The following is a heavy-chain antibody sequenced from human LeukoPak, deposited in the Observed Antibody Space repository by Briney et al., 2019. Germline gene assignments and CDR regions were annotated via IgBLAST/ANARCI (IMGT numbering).Heavy chain of an antibody. Sequence: GGSLRLSCAASGFTFRSYIMNWVRQAPGKGLEWVSVIYSSGSTYYADSVKGRFTISRDNSKNTVYLQMNSLSAEDTAVYYCARDLTSDYWGQGTLVTVSS. V-gene: IGHV3-66*01. CDR3: ARDLTSDY. J-gene: IGHJ4*02. CDR2: IYSSGST. CDR1: GFTFRSYI.